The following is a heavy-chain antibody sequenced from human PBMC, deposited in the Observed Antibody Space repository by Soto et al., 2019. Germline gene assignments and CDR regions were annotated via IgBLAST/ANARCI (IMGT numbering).Heavy chain of an antibody. J-gene: IGHJ4*02. D-gene: IGHD3-10*01. Sequence: SETLSLTCAVSGDSISSSSYYWGWIRQPPGKGLEWIGSIHYSGRAYYHPSLRSRVTISVDTSKNHFSLRLSSVTAADTAVYYCARQMGSFDSWGQGTLVTVSS. CDR2: IHYSGRA. V-gene: IGHV4-39*01. CDR1: GDSISSSSYY. CDR3: ARQMGSFDS.